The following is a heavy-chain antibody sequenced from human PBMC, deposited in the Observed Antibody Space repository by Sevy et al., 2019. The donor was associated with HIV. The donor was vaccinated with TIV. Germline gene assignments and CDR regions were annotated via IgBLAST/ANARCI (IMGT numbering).Heavy chain of an antibody. CDR1: GYTFTSYG. CDR2: ISAYNGNT. CDR3: ARCDSSGYNSPDDY. J-gene: IGHJ4*02. V-gene: IGHV1-18*04. D-gene: IGHD3-22*01. Sequence: ASVKVSCKASGYTFTSYGISWVRQAPGQGLERMGWISAYNGNTNYAQKLQGRVTMTTDTSTSTAYMGLRSLRSDDTAVYYCARCDSSGYNSPDDYWGQGTLVTVSS.